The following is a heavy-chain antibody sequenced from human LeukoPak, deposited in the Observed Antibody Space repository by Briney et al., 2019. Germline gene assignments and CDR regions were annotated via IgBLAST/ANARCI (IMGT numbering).Heavy chain of an antibody. V-gene: IGHV1-8*01. CDR1: GYTFTSYD. CDR3: ARDPGDRTQDFDY. J-gene: IGHJ4*02. CDR2: MNPNSGNT. D-gene: IGHD3-10*01. Sequence: ASVKVSCMASGYTFTSYDINWVRQATGQGLEWMGWMNPNSGNTGYAQKFQGRVTMTRNTSISTAYMELSSLRSDDTAVYYCARDPGDRTQDFDYWGQGTLVTVSS.